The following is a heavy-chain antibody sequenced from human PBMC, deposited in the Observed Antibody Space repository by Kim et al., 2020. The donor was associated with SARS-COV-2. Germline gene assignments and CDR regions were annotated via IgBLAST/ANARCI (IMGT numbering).Heavy chain of an antibody. V-gene: IGHV3-30*03. CDR1: GFNFNRHL. CDR3: TRNLLADTDMGP. D-gene: IGHD2-21*01. J-gene: IGHJ5*02. CDR2: ISYDGSTQ. Sequence: GGSLRLSCAASGFNFNRHLMHWVRQAPGRGLEWVALISYDGSTQRYTDSVKGRFTVSRDNSKNALYLQMNSLRPEDTAVYYCTRNLLADTDMGPWGQGTLVTVSP.